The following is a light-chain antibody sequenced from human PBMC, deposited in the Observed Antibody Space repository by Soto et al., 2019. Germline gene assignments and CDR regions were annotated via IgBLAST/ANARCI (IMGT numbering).Light chain of an antibody. CDR3: QQYNSYST. CDR2: AAS. J-gene: IGKJ1*01. V-gene: IGKV1-17*01. CDR1: QDIGSD. Sequence: DIQMTQSPSSLSASVGDRVIITCRASQDIGSDLAWYQQKPGKAPERLIYAASNLQSGVPSRFSGSGSGTEFTLTISSLQPDDFATYYCQQYNSYSTFGQGTKVDIK.